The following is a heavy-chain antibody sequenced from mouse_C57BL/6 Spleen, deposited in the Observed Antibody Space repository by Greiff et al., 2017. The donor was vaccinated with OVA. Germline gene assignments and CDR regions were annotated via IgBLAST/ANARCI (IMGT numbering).Heavy chain of an antibody. J-gene: IGHJ1*03. CDR1: GYTFTSYW. Sequence: VQLQQPGTELVKPGASVKLSCKASGYTFTSYWMHGVKQRPGQGLEWIGNINPSNGGTNYNEKFKSKATLTVDKSSSTAYMQLSSLTSEDSAVYYCARGNYYGSNWYFDVWGTGTTVTVSS. D-gene: IGHD1-1*01. CDR3: ARGNYYGSNWYFDV. V-gene: IGHV1-53*01. CDR2: INPSNGGT.